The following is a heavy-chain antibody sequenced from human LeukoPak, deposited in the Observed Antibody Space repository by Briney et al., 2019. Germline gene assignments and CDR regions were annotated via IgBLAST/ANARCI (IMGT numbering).Heavy chain of an antibody. J-gene: IGHJ3*02. D-gene: IGHD2-2*01. CDR3: ARIGYCSSTSCLGDAFYI. V-gene: IGHV1-18*01. CDR1: GYTFTSYG. CDR2: ISAYNGNT. Sequence: ASVKVSCKASGYTFTSYGISWVRQAPGQGLEWMGWISAYNGNTNYAQKLQGRVTITADESTSTAYMELSSLRSEDTAVYYCARIGYCSSTSCLGDAFYIWGQGTMVTVSS.